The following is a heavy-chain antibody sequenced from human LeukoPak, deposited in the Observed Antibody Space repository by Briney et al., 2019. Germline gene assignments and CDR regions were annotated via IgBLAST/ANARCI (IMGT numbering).Heavy chain of an antibody. CDR1: GFTFTSYW. CDR3: ARDPDRDGVDY. CDR2: IKQDGSEK. Sequence: GGSLRLSCAASGFTFTSYWMNWVRQAPGMGLEWVANIKQDGSEKYYVDSVKGQFTISRDNAKNSLYLQMNGLRAEDTAVYYCARDPDRDGVDYWGQGTLVTVSS. V-gene: IGHV3-7*01. D-gene: IGHD1-14*01. J-gene: IGHJ4*02.